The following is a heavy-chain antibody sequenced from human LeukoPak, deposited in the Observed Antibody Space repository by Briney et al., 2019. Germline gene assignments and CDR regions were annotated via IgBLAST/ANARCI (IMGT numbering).Heavy chain of an antibody. V-gene: IGHV3-33*01. Sequence: GGSLRLSCAASGFTFSSYGMHWVRQAPGKGLEWVAVIWYDGSNKYYADSVKGRFTIPRDNSKNTLYLQMNSLRAEDTAVYYCARASSSYQGYFDYWGQGTLVTVSS. CDR2: IWYDGSNK. CDR3: ARASSSYQGYFDY. D-gene: IGHD6-6*01. CDR1: GFTFSSYG. J-gene: IGHJ4*02.